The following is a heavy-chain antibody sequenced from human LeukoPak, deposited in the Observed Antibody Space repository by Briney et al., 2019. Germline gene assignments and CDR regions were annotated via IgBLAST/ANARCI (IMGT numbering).Heavy chain of an antibody. Sequence: GGSLRLSCAASGFTFSSYGMNWVRQAPGKGLEWVSSISSSSSYIYYADSVEGRFTISRDNAKNSLYLQMNSLRAEDTAVYYCARGPGLGGSSSYFDYWGQGTLVTVSS. D-gene: IGHD6-6*01. J-gene: IGHJ4*02. V-gene: IGHV3-21*01. CDR2: ISSSSSYI. CDR1: GFTFSSYG. CDR3: ARGPGLGGSSSYFDY.